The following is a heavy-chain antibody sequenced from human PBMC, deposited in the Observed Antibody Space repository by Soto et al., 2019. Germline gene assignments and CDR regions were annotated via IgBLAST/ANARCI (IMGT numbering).Heavy chain of an antibody. J-gene: IGHJ6*02. CDR2: IIPIFGTA. V-gene: IGHV1-69*13. Sequence: SVKVSCKASGGTFSSYAISWVRQAPGQGLEWMGGIIPIFGTANYAQKFQGRVTITADESTSTAYMELSSLRSEDTAVYYCAREANGSGNFYSYYGMDVWGQGTTVTVSS. CDR1: GGTFSSYA. CDR3: AREANGSGNFYSYYGMDV. D-gene: IGHD3-10*01.